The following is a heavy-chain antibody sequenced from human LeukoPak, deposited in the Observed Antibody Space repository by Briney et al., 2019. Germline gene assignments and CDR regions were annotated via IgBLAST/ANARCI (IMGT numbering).Heavy chain of an antibody. CDR2: IDYDGGSG. D-gene: IGHD6-19*01. CDR1: EFSVGSNY. Sequence: PGGSLRLSCAASEFSVGSNYMTWVRQAPGKGLEWVSSIDYDGGSGHYADSVKGRFTISRDNSNNTLFLHLNSLRGEDTAVYDCTRNSGWYGLSWGQGTLVTVSS. J-gene: IGHJ1*01. CDR3: TRNSGWYGLS. V-gene: IGHV3-53*01.